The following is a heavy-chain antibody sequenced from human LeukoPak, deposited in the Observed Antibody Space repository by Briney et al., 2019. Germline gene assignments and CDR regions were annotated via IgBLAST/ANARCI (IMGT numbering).Heavy chain of an antibody. CDR1: GFTFSSYA. CDR2: ISGSGGST. Sequence: GGSLRLSCAASGFTFSSYAMSWVRQAPGKGLEWVSAISGSGGSTYYADSVKGRFTISRDNSKNTLYLQMNSLRAEDTAVYYCAKGVSMIVVVPPEYWGQGTLVTVSS. CDR3: AKGVSMIVVVPPEY. D-gene: IGHD3-22*01. V-gene: IGHV3-23*01. J-gene: IGHJ4*02.